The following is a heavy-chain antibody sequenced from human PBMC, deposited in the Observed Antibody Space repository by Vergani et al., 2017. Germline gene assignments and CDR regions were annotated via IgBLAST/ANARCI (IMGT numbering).Heavy chain of an antibody. D-gene: IGHD3-16*01. J-gene: IGHJ2*01. V-gene: IGHV4-39*01. Sequence: QMQLQESGPGLVKASETLSLTCTVSCDSIISRSYYLGWIRQPPGKGLEWIGSIYNSGNGDSSSSLKSRVTISADTSKNQFSLRLTSVTAADTAVYYCASGKYYSDSTSHFRGRYFDVWGRGTLVTVPS. CDR3: ASGKYYSDSTSHFRGRYFDV. CDR2: IYNSGNG. CDR1: CDSIISRSYY.